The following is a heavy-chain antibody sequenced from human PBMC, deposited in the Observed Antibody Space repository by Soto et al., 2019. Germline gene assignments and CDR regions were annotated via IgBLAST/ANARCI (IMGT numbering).Heavy chain of an antibody. D-gene: IGHD3-10*01. J-gene: IGHJ6*02. Sequence: VQLLESGGGLVQPGGSLRLSCAASGFTFSSYAMSWVRQAPGKGLEWVSAISGSGGSTYYADSVKGRFTISRDNPKNTLYLQMNSLRAEDTAVYYCAKGSAMVRGVIYYYGMDVWGQGTTVTVSS. CDR1: GFTFSSYA. CDR3: AKGSAMVRGVIYYYGMDV. V-gene: IGHV3-23*01. CDR2: ISGSGGST.